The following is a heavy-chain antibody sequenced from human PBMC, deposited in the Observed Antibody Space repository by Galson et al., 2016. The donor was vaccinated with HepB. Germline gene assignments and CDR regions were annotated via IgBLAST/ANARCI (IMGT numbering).Heavy chain of an antibody. V-gene: IGHV3-23*01. CDR1: GFTLNNYV. J-gene: IGHJ4*02. D-gene: IGHD1-1*01. Sequence: SLRLSCAASGFTLNNYVMNWVRQAPGKGLEWVSTIGASDGKTYYADSVKGRFTISRDNSKNTLFLLMNSLRAADTAVYYCAKAKWNPEFDYWGQGTLVTVSS. CDR3: AKAKWNPEFDY. CDR2: IGASDGKT.